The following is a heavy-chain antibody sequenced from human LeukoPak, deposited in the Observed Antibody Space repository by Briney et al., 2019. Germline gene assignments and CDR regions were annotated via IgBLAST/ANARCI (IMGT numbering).Heavy chain of an antibody. CDR1: GGSISSSSYY. CDR2: IYYSGST. CDR3: ARETGYCSSSSCYNYFDY. J-gene: IGHJ4*02. D-gene: IGHD2-2*02. Sequence: SETLSLTCTVSGGSISSSSYYWGWIRQPPRKGLEWIGSIYYSGSTYYNPSLKSRVTISADTSKNQFSLKLSSVTAADTAVYYCARETGYCSSSSCYNYFDYWGQGTLVTVSS. V-gene: IGHV4-39*02.